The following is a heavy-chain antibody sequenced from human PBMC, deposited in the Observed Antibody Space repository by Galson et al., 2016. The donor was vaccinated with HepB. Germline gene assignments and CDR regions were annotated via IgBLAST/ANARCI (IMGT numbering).Heavy chain of an antibody. CDR3: ATLKQPMYSSRVYSGGSFDS. J-gene: IGHJ4*02. Sequence: SETLSLTCGVSGVSIRTPNYYWSWIRQPPGKGLEWIGSLYYSGKTYSNASLRSRVTISPDTSKNEFSLQLTSMTAADTATDYCATLKQPMYSSRVYSGGSFDSWGQGTPVSVSS. CDR2: LYYSGKT. V-gene: IGHV4-39*01. CDR1: GVSIRTPNYY. D-gene: IGHD3-22*01.